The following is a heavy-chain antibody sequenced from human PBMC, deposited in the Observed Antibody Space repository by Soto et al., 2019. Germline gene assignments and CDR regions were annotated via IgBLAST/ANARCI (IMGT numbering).Heavy chain of an antibody. Sequence: GGSLRLSCAASGFNVNSDYMNWVRQTPGKGLEWVASIYSGDTTYYADSVRGRFTISSDKSKNTLYFQLSSLRIEDTAVYYCTRDGRGLGRLSLFEYWGQGVLVTVSS. CDR1: GFNVNSDY. V-gene: IGHV3-53*01. CDR2: IYSGDTT. D-gene: IGHD2-21*02. CDR3: TRDGRGLGRLSLFEY. J-gene: IGHJ4*02.